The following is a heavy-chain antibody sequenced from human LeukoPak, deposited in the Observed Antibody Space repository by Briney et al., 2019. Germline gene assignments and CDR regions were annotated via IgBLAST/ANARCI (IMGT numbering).Heavy chain of an antibody. CDR1: GGSISSYY. CDR2: IYYSGST. Sequence: PSETLSLTRTVSGGSISSYYWSWIRQPPGKGLEWIGYIYYSGSTNYNPSLKSRVTISVDTSKNQFSLKLSSVTAADTAVYYCARDPGYCSGGSCYFDYWGQGTLVTVSS. CDR3: ARDPGYCSGGSCYFDY. J-gene: IGHJ4*02. D-gene: IGHD2-15*01. V-gene: IGHV4-59*01.